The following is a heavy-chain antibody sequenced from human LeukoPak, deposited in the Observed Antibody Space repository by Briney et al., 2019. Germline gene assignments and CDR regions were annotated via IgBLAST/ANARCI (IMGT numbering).Heavy chain of an antibody. Sequence: PGGSLRLSCAASGFTFSEAWMIWVRQAPGKGLEWVGRIKSRTDGGTADYAAPVTGRFTFSRDDSNGTLFLQMNSLTIEDTDVYYCATQGLLDAFDAWGRGTMVIVSS. CDR3: ATQGLLDAFDA. D-gene: IGHD3-16*01. CDR1: GFTFSEAW. CDR2: IKSRTDGGTA. J-gene: IGHJ3*01. V-gene: IGHV3-15*01.